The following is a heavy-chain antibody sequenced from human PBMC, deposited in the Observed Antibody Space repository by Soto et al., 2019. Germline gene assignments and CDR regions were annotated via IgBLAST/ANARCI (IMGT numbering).Heavy chain of an antibody. V-gene: IGHV1-8*01. Sequence: QVQLVQSGAEVKKPGASVKVSCKASGYSFTRHDINWVRQAPGQGLEWMGWINPSSGNTGYAQRFLGSLTMTTATTTSTADMELIGMQSADTAIYYCAREAILFSGVIVFYGMEVWGQGTTVTVPS. CDR1: GYSFTRHD. J-gene: IGHJ6*02. D-gene: IGHD3-3*01. CDR2: INPSSGNT. CDR3: AREAILFSGVIVFYGMEV.